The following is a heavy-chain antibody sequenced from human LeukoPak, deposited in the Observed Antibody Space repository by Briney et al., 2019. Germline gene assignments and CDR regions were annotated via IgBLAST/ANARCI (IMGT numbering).Heavy chain of an antibody. D-gene: IGHD4-17*01. Sequence: GASVKVSCKASGYTFTSYGISWVRQAPGQGLEWMGWISAYNGNTNYAQKLQGRVTMTTDTSTSTAYMELRSLGSDDTAVYYCARVRRYGDYYYYMDVWGKGTTVTVSS. CDR3: ARVRRYGDYYYYMDV. J-gene: IGHJ6*03. CDR1: GYTFTSYG. CDR2: ISAYNGNT. V-gene: IGHV1-18*01.